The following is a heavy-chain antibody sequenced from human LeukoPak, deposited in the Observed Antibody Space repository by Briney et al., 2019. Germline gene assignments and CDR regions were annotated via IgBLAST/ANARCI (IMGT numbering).Heavy chain of an antibody. Sequence: PGGSLRLSCAASGFTFSSYSMNWVRQAPGKGLEWVSSISSSGSYIYYADSVKGRFTISRDNAKNSLYLQMNSLRAEDTAVYYCARALTGYYAVGYWGQGTLVTVSS. D-gene: IGHD3-9*01. CDR3: ARALTGYYAVGY. V-gene: IGHV3-21*01. J-gene: IGHJ4*02. CDR1: GFTFSSYS. CDR2: ISSSGSYI.